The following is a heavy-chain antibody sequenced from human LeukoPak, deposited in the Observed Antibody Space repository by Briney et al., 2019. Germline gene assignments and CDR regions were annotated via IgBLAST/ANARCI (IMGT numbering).Heavy chain of an antibody. CDR3: ARVAVLPPASHFDY. D-gene: IGHD2-2*01. CDR1: GYTFTRYA. V-gene: IGHV7-4-1*02. Sequence: ASVKVSCKASGYTFTRYAMNRVRQAPGQGLEWTGWIDTNTGNPTYAQGFTGRFVFSLDTSVSTAYLQISSLKAEDTAVYYCARVAVLPPASHFDYWGQGTLVTVSS. J-gene: IGHJ4*02. CDR2: IDTNTGNP.